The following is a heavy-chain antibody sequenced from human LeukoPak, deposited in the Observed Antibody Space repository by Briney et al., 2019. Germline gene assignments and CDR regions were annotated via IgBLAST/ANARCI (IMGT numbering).Heavy chain of an antibody. CDR3: ARRMGVGATNWFDP. J-gene: IGHJ5*02. CDR2: IYYSGST. CDR1: GGSISSYY. V-gene: IGHV4-59*08. Sequence: PSETLSLTCTVSGGSISSYYWSWLRQPPGKGLEWIGYIYYSGSTNYNPSLKSRVTISVDTSKNQFSLKLSSVTAAGTAVYYCARRMGVGATNWFDPWGQGTLVTVSS. D-gene: IGHD1-26*01.